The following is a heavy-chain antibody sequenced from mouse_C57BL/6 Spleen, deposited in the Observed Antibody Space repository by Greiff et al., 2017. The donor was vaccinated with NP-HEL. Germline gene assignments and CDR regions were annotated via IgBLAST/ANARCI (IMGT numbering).Heavy chain of an antibody. CDR2: INPNNGGT. D-gene: IGHD2-5*01. V-gene: IGHV1-18*01. CDR3: ERWAYYSNYLYYAMDY. CDR1: GYTFTDYN. J-gene: IGHJ4*01. Sequence: VQLQQSGPELVKPGASVKIPCKASGYTFTDYNMDWVKQSHGKSLEWIGDINPNNGGTIYNQKFKGKATLTVDKSSSTAYMELRSLTSEDTAVYDCERWAYYSNYLYYAMDYWGQGTSVTVSS.